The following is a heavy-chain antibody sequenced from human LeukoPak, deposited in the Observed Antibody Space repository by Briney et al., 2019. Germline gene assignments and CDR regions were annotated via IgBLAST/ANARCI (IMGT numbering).Heavy chain of an antibody. CDR2: VNPNAGNA. V-gene: IGHV1-8*01. CDR3: ARVKASRGGVNWFDP. D-gene: IGHD3-10*01. Sequence: ASVKVSCKASGYTFTSYDINWVRQATGQGLEWMRWVNPNAGNAAYAQKFQGRVTMTTNTSISTAYMELSSLRSEDTAVYYCARVKASRGGVNWFDPWGQGTLVTVSS. J-gene: IGHJ5*02. CDR1: GYTFTSYD.